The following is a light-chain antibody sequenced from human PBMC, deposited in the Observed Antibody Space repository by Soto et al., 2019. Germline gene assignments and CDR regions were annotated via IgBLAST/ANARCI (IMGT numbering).Light chain of an antibody. J-gene: IGKJ1*01. CDR3: QQYNSYSKT. CDR1: QNVLSNY. V-gene: IGKV3-20*01. Sequence: EIVFAQSPGTLSLSPGGRATLSFWSSQNVLSNYLAWYQQKPGQAPRLLIYGASTMATGIPDRFGGSGSGTDFTLTISSVQPDDFATYYCQQYNSYSKTFGQGTKVDIK. CDR2: GAS.